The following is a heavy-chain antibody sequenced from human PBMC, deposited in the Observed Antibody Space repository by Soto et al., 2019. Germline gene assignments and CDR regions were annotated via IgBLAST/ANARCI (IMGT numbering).Heavy chain of an antibody. CDR3: ARASTNGGFGELLEFDP. D-gene: IGHD3-10*01. V-gene: IGHV3-21*01. J-gene: IGHJ5*02. Sequence: GGSLRLSCAASGFTFSSYSMNWVRQAPGKGLEWVSSISSSSSYIYYADSVKGRLTISRDNAKNSLYLQMNSLRAEDTAVYYCARASTNGGFGELLEFDPWGQGTLVTVSS. CDR2: ISSSSSYI. CDR1: GFTFSSYS.